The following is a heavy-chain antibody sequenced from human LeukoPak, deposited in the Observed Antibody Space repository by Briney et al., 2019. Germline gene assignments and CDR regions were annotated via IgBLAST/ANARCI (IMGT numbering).Heavy chain of an antibody. CDR1: GGSISSYY. V-gene: IGHV4-59*12. Sequence: PSETLSLTCTVSGGSISSYYWSWIRQPPGKGLEWIGYIYHSGSTNYNPSLKSRVTISVDTSKNQFSLKLSSVTAADTAVYYCARGRWYYGSGSYYPIWFDYWGQGTLVTVSS. J-gene: IGHJ4*02. D-gene: IGHD3-10*01. CDR3: ARGRWYYGSGSYYPIWFDY. CDR2: IYHSGST.